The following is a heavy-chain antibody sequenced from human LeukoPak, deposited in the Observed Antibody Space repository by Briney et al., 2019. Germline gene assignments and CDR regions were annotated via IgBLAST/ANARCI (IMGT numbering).Heavy chain of an antibody. CDR2: IYYSGST. J-gene: IGHJ4*02. CDR3: ARAGDFWSGYYPYYFDY. D-gene: IGHD3-3*01. CDR1: GGSISIYY. V-gene: IGHV4-59*01. Sequence: SETLSLTCTVSGGSISIYYWSWIRQPPGKGLEWIGYIYYSGSTNYNPSLKSRVTISVDTSKNQFSLKLSSVTAADTAVYYCARAGDFWSGYYPYYFDYWGQGTLVTVSS.